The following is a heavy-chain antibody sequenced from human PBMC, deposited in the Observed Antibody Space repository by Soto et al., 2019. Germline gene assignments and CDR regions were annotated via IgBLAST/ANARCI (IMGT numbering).Heavy chain of an antibody. V-gene: IGHV3-48*02. CDR3: ARWYYYDSSGSYFDY. D-gene: IGHD3-22*01. CDR1: GFTFSSYS. J-gene: IGHJ4*02. Sequence: GESLKISCAASGFTFSSYSMNWVRQAPGKGLEWVSYISSSSSTIYYADSVKGRFTISRDNAKNSLYLQMNSLRDEDTAVYYCARWYYYDSSGSYFDYWGQGTLVTVSS. CDR2: ISSSSSTI.